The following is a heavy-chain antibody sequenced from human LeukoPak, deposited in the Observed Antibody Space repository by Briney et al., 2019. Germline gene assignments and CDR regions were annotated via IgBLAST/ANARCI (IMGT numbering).Heavy chain of an antibody. J-gene: IGHJ4*02. Sequence: GGSLRLSCAASGFTFSSYSTNWVRQAPGKGLEWVSAISDSGGSTYYADSVKGRFTISRDNSKNTLYLQMNSLRAEDTALYYCAKVGGDSGGYFFHYWGQGTLVTVSS. CDR3: AKVGGDSGGYFFHY. CDR1: GFTFSSYS. CDR2: ISDSGGST. D-gene: IGHD3-22*01. V-gene: IGHV3-23*01.